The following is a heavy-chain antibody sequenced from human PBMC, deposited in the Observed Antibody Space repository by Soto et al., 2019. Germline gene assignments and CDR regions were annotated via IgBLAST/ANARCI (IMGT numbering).Heavy chain of an antibody. D-gene: IGHD2-2*01. V-gene: IGHV3-30-3*01. Sequence: QVQLVESGGGVVQPGRALRLACASSGFTFSSYAMHWVRQAPGKGLEWVAVISYDGSNKYYADSVKGRFTISRDNSKNTLYLQMNSLRAEDRAVYYCARGPAYCSSTSCYGRLGGYWGQGTLVTVSS. CDR3: ARGPAYCSSTSCYGRLGGY. CDR1: GFTFSSYA. J-gene: IGHJ4*02. CDR2: ISYDGSNK.